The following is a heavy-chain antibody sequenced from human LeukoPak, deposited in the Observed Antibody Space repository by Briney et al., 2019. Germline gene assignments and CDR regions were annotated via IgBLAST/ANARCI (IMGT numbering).Heavy chain of an antibody. D-gene: IGHD2-15*01. CDR3: ARDFSGAFDY. J-gene: IGHJ4*02. CDR2: IWYDGSKT. CDR1: GFIFSSYG. V-gene: IGHV3-33*01. Sequence: GGSLRLSCAASGFIFSSYGMHWVRQAPGKGLEWVALIWYDGSKTYYADSVRGRFTISRDNSKNTLYLQMNSLRAEDTAVYYCARDFSGAFDYWGQGTLVTVSS.